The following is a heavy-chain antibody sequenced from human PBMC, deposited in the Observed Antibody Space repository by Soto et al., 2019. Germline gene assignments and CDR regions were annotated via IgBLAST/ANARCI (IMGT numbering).Heavy chain of an antibody. CDR2: IWYDGSNK. V-gene: IGHV3-33*01. D-gene: IGHD2-15*01. Sequence: PGGSLRLSCAASGFTFSSYGMHWVRQAPGKGLEWVAVIWYDGSNKYYADSVKGRFTISRDNSKNTLYLQMNSLRAEDTAVYYCARAVAATPDDYYYGMDVWGQGTTVTVSS. CDR3: ARAVAATPDDYYYGMDV. J-gene: IGHJ6*02. CDR1: GFTFSSYG.